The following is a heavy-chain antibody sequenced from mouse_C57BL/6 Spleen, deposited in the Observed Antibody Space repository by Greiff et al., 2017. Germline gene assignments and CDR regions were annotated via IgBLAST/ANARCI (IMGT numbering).Heavy chain of an antibody. Sequence: VMLVESGPELVKPGASVKISCKASGYAFSSSWLNWVKQRPGKGLEWIGRLYPGDGDTNYNGKFKGKATLTADKSSSTAYMQLSSLTSEDSAVYFCARGGGPDNWFAYWGQGTLVTVSA. CDR3: ARGGGPDNWFAY. CDR2: LYPGDGDT. J-gene: IGHJ3*01. V-gene: IGHV1-82*01. CDR1: GYAFSSSW. D-gene: IGHD3-3*01.